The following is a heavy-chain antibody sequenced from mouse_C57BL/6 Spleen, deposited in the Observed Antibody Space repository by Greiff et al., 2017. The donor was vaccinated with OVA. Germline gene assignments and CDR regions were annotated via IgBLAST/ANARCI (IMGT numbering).Heavy chain of an antibody. D-gene: IGHD2-4*01. CDR3: ARRDYDHDGDWYFDV. V-gene: IGHV5-17*01. J-gene: IGHJ1*03. CDR2: ISSGSSTI. CDR1: GFTFSDYG. Sequence: EVKLVESGGGLVKPGGSLKLSCAASGFTFSDYGMHWVRQAPEKGLEWVAYISSGSSTIYYADTVKGRFTISRDNAKNTLFLQMTSLRSEDTAMYYCARRDYDHDGDWYFDVWGTGTTVTVSS.